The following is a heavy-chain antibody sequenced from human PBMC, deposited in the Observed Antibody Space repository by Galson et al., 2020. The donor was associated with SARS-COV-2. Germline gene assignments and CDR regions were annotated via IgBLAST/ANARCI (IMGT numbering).Heavy chain of an antibody. D-gene: IGHD6-19*01. CDR1: GFTFSTYG. CDR2: ILYDGSNK. V-gene: IGHV3-30*18. Sequence: GESLKISCAASGFTFSTYGMHWVRQAPGKGLEWVAVILYDGSNKYYADSVKGRFTISRDNSKNTLYLQMNSLRVEDTAVYYCAKDLSRSGSYYDFWGRGTLVTVFS. J-gene: IGHJ4*02. CDR3: AKDLSRSGSYYDF.